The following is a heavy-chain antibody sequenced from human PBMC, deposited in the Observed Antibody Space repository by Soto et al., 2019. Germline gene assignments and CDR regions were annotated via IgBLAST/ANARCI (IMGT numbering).Heavy chain of an antibody. D-gene: IGHD5-12*01. Sequence: QVQLVQSGAEVKKPGASVKVSCKASGYTFISYDINWVRQATGQGLEWMGWMNPNTGDTGYAQKFQGRVTMTRNTSINTANLELSSLRSDDTAVYFCARVDGYIFDYWCQGTLVTVSS. J-gene: IGHJ4*02. CDR2: MNPNTGDT. CDR3: ARVDGYIFDY. V-gene: IGHV1-8*01. CDR1: GYTFISYD.